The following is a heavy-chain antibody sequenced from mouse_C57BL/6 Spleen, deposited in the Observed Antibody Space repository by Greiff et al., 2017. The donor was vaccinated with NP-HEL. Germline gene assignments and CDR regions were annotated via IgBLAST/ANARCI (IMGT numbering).Heavy chain of an antibody. CDR1: GYTFTSYW. D-gene: IGHD2-4*01. CDR2: IHPNSGST. J-gene: IGHJ1*03. V-gene: IGHV1-64*01. Sequence: QVQLKQPGAELVKPGASVKLSCKASGYTFTSYWMHWVKQRPGQGLEWIGMIHPNSGSTNYNEKFKSKATLTVDKSSSTAYMQLSSLTSEDSAVYYCARYYDYDRGNWYFDVWGTGTTVTVSS. CDR3: ARYYDYDRGNWYFDV.